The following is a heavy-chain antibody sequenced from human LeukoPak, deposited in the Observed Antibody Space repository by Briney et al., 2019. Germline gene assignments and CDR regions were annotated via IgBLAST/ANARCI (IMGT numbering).Heavy chain of an antibody. CDR3: ARDRGYGSGSYYTYIFDY. CDR2: INPNSGGT. Sequence: GASVKVSCKASGYTFTSYYMHWVRQAPGQGLEWMGWINPNSGGTNYAQKFQGRVTMTRDTSISTAYMELSRLTSDDTGVYYCARDRGYGSGSYYTYIFDYWGQGTLVTVSA. D-gene: IGHD3-10*01. J-gene: IGHJ4*02. V-gene: IGHV1-2*02. CDR1: GYTFTSYY.